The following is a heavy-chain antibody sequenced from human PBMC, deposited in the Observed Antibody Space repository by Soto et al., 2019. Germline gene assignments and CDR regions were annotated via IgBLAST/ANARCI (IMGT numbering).Heavy chain of an antibody. V-gene: IGHV3-48*02. Sequence: EVQLVESGGGLVQPGGSLRLSCAASGFTISGNAMNWVRQAPGRGLEWVSYISSSSTNIHYADSVRGRFTISRDNAKNSLYLQMYSLRDEDTAVYRCARDLSWGSKWYYYMDVWGKGTTVTVSS. CDR1: GFTISGNA. CDR2: ISSSSTNI. D-gene: IGHD3-16*01. CDR3: ARDLSWGSKWYYYMDV. J-gene: IGHJ6*03.